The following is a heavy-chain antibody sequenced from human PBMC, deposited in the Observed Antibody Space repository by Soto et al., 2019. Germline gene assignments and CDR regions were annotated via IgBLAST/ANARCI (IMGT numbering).Heavy chain of an antibody. CDR3: ARGYCSSTSCQYYFDY. J-gene: IGHJ4*02. CDR2: INGGNGDT. D-gene: IGHD2-2*01. Sequence: ASVKVSCKASGYTFTGYAIHWVRQAPGQRLEWMGWINGGNGDTKYSQKFQGRVTITRDTSASTAYVELTSLGSEDTAVYHCARGYCSSTSCQYYFDYWGQGTPVTVSS. V-gene: IGHV1-3*01. CDR1: GYTFTGYA.